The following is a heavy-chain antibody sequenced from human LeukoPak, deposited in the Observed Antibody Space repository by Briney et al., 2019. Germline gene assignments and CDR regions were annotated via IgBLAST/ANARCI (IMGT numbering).Heavy chain of an antibody. CDR3: AKSSSSWYRGAWFDP. Sequence: GGSLRLSCAASGFTFDDYAMHWVRQAPGKGLEWVSGISWNSGSIGYADSVKGRFTISRDNAKNSLYLQMNSLRAEDMALYYCAKSSSSWYRGAWFDPWGQGTLVTVSS. CDR2: ISWNSGSI. J-gene: IGHJ5*02. V-gene: IGHV3-9*03. CDR1: GFTFDDYA. D-gene: IGHD6-13*01.